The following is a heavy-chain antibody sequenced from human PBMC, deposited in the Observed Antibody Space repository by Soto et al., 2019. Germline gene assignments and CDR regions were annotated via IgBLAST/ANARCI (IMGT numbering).Heavy chain of an antibody. J-gene: IGHJ5*02. Sequence: GGSLRLSCAASGFTFSSYGMHWVRQAPGKGLEWVAVIWYDGSNKYYADSVKGRFTISRDNSKNTLYLQMNSLRAEDTAVYYCARDVGRVVAAYNWFDPWGQGTLVTVSS. CDR3: ARDVGRVVAAYNWFDP. CDR1: GFTFSSYG. V-gene: IGHV3-33*01. CDR2: IWYDGSNK. D-gene: IGHD2-15*01.